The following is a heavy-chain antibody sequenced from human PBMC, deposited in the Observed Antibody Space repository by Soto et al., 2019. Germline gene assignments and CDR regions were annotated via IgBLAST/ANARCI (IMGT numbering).Heavy chain of an antibody. V-gene: IGHV3-11*01. D-gene: IGHD6-13*01. CDR2: ISSSGSTI. J-gene: IGHJ4*02. CDR3: ARVVYHIVEYSSSWYPDY. CDR1: GFTFSDYY. Sequence: PGGSLRLSCAASGFTFSDYYMSWIRQAPGKGLEWVSYISSSGSTIYYADSVKGRFTISRDNAKNSLYLQMNSLRAEDTAVYYCARVVYHIVEYSSSWYPDYWGQGTLVTVSS.